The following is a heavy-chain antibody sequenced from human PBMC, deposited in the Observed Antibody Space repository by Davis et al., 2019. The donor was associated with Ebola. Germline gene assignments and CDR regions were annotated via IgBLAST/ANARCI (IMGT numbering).Heavy chain of an antibody. J-gene: IGHJ6*02. CDR2: IYYSGST. D-gene: IGHD1-26*01. CDR1: GGSISSGGYY. Sequence: SETLSLTCTVSGGSISSGGYYWNWIRQHPGKGLEWIGYIYYSGSTYYNPSLKNRVTISVDTSKNQFSLQLNSVTPEDTAVYYCARVGGYYYGMDVWGQGTTVTVSS. CDR3: ARVGGYYYGMDV. V-gene: IGHV4-31*03.